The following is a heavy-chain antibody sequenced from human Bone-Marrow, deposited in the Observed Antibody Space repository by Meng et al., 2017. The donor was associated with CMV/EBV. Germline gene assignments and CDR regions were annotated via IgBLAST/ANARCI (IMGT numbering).Heavy chain of an antibody. D-gene: IGHD5-18*01. CDR1: GFTVSSNY. CDR2: IKSKTDGGTT. CDR3: TTFLPSSIQLWA. V-gene: IGHV3-15*01. Sequence: GGSLRLSCAASGFTVSSNYMSWVRQAPGKGLEWVGRIKSKTDGGTTDYAAPVKGRFTISRDNSKNTLYRQMNSLKSEDTAVYYCTTFLPSSIQLWARGQGTLVTVSS. J-gene: IGHJ4*02.